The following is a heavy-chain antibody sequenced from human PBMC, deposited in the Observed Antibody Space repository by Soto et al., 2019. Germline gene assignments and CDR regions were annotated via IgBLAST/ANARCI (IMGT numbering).Heavy chain of an antibody. V-gene: IGHV3-33*01. Sequence: QVPLVESGGGVVQPGRSLRLSCAASGFTFSSYGMHWVRQAPGKGLEWVAVIWYDGSNKYYADSVKGRFTISRDNSKNTLYLQMNSLRAEDTAVYYCAREDYGDYVDYYYGMDVWGQGTTVTVSS. J-gene: IGHJ6*02. CDR2: IWYDGSNK. CDR3: AREDYGDYVDYYYGMDV. CDR1: GFTFSSYG. D-gene: IGHD4-17*01.